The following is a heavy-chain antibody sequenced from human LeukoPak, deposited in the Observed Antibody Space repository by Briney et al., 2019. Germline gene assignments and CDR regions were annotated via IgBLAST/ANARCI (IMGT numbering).Heavy chain of an antibody. CDR3: ARVVVVTAAREAYYYYYYMDV. CDR1: GGSISDYY. V-gene: IGHV4-4*07. Sequence: SETLSLTCIDSGGSISDYYWSWIRQPAGKGLEWMGRIYTSGSSNYNPSLQSRVTMSVDTSKNQSSLKLSSVTDADTAVYYCARVVVVTAAREAYYYYYYMDVWGKGTTVTISS. D-gene: IGHD2-21*02. CDR2: IYTSGSS. J-gene: IGHJ6*03.